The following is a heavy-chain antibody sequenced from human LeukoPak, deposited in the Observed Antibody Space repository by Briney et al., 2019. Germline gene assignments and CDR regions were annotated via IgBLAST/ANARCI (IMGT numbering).Heavy chain of an antibody. V-gene: IGHV3-23*01. CDR2: ISASGDVT. J-gene: IGHJ3*02. Sequence: GGSLRLSCAASRFSFSTYPMGWVRQAPGKGLEWVSGISASGDVTFHADPVKGRFTISRDNSKNTLYLQMTSLRAEDTAEYYCAKSLFTSATGTGRAFHIWGQGTMVTVSS. CDR1: RFSFSTYP. D-gene: IGHD1-1*01. CDR3: AKSLFTSATGTGRAFHI.